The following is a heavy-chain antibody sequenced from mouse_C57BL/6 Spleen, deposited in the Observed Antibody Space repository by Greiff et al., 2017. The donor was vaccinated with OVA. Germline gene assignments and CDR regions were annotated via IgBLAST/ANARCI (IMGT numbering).Heavy chain of an antibody. CDR3: ASPDYYYGSSYDYYAMDY. Sequence: QVQLQQSGAELVKPGASVKISCKASGYTFTDYYINWVKQRPGQGLEWIGKIGPGSGSTYYNEKFKGKATLTADKSSSTAYMQLSSLTSEDSAVYFCASPDYYYGSSYDYYAMDYWGQGTSVTVSS. D-gene: IGHD1-1*01. CDR2: IGPGSGST. CDR1: GYTFTDYY. J-gene: IGHJ4*01. V-gene: IGHV1-77*01.